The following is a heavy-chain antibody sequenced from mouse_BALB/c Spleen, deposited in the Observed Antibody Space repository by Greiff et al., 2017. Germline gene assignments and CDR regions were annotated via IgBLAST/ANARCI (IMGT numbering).Heavy chain of an antibody. Sequence: QVQLKQSGAELVSPGVSVKISCKGSGYTFTDYAMHWVKQSHAKSLEWIGVISTYYGDASYNQKFKGKATMTVDKSSSTAYMELARLTSEDSAIYYCARREFYYDYDAWFAYWGQGTLVTVSA. CDR1: GYTFTDYA. J-gene: IGHJ3*01. D-gene: IGHD2-4*01. CDR2: ISTYYGDA. CDR3: ARREFYYDYDAWFAY. V-gene: IGHV1S137*01.